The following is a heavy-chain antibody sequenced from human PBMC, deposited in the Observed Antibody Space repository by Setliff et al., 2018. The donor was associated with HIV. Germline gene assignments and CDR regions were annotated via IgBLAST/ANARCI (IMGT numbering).Heavy chain of an antibody. Sequence: SETLSLTCTVYGGFIKNSNYYWGWIRQPPGKGLEWIGNIHYSGSTYYNPSLKSRVTISVDTSKNQLSLRLTTMTAADTAVYYCAREGDGIDFWGQGTLVTVSS. CDR2: IHYSGST. V-gene: IGHV4-39*02. CDR3: AREGDGIDF. J-gene: IGHJ4*02. D-gene: IGHD2-21*02. CDR1: GGFIKNSNYY.